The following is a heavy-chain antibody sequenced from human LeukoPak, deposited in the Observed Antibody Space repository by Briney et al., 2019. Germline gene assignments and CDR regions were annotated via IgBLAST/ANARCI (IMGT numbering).Heavy chain of an antibody. CDR2: MYNSGST. V-gene: IGHV4-59*01. D-gene: IGHD3-16*01. J-gene: IGHJ1*01. Sequence: SETLSLTCTVSGASITAYYYTWIRQPPGKGLDWIGYMYNSGSTNYNPSLKSRVTISLDTSNNQLSLKLTSMTAADTAVYYCARSWGFFCFWGRGTLVRV. CDR3: ARSWGFFCF. CDR1: GASITAYY.